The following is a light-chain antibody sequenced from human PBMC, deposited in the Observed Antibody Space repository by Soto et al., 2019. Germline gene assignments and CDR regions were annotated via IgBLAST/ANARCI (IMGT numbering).Light chain of an antibody. V-gene: IGKV3-20*01. CDR2: GAS. CDR1: QSVRSRY. J-gene: IGKJ1*01. Sequence: EIVLTQSPGTLSLSPGERATLSCRASQSVRSRYLAWFQQKPGLAPRLLIYGASSRATGIPDRFIGSGSGTDFTLTISRLEPEDFAVYYCQQYGSSPKTFGQGTKVEIK. CDR3: QQYGSSPKT.